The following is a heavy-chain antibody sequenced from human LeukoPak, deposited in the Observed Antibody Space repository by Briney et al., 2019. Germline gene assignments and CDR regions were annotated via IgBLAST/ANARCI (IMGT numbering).Heavy chain of an antibody. V-gene: IGHV1-2*02. Sequence: GASVKVSCKASGYTFTGYYMHWVRQAPGQGLEWMGWINPNSGGTNYAQKFQGRVTMTRDTSISTAYMELSRLRSDDTAVYYCARAGSSGDYQAGSFEYWGQGTLVTVSS. CDR3: ARAGSSGDYQAGSFEY. CDR2: INPNSGGT. D-gene: IGHD1-26*01. J-gene: IGHJ4*02. CDR1: GYTFTGYY.